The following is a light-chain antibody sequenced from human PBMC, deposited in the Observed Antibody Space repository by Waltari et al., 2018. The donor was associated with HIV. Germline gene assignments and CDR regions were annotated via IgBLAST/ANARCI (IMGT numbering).Light chain of an antibody. Sequence: QSALTQPASVSGSPGQSITISCTGTSSDVGGYNYVSWYQQHPGKAPKLMIYDVSNRRAGVSNRFSGSKYGNTASLTISGLQAEDEADYYCSSYTSSSTRVFGTVTKVTVL. CDR2: DVS. V-gene: IGLV2-14*01. CDR1: SSDVGGYNY. J-gene: IGLJ1*01. CDR3: SSYTSSSTRV.